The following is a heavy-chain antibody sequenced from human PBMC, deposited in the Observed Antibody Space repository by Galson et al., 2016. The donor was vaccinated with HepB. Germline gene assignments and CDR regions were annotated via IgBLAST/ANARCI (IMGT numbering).Heavy chain of an antibody. CDR1: GFSLTTRGMS. D-gene: IGHD2-21*02. CDR2: IDWDDDE. Sequence: PALVKPTQTLTLTCTFSGFSLTTRGMSVSWIRQPPGKALEWLARIDWDDDEFYSSSLKTRLTISKDTSKDQVALSMTSVNPVDTATYYCARRHYSADSGGFAHWGQGILVTVSS. J-gene: IGHJ4*02. CDR3: ARRHYSADSGGFAH. V-gene: IGHV2-70*17.